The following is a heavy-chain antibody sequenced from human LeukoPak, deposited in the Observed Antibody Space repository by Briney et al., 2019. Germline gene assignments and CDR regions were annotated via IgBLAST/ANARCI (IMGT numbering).Heavy chain of an antibody. D-gene: IGHD3-10*01. CDR2: IYYSGST. J-gene: IGHJ4*02. V-gene: IGHV4-59*01. Sequence: SETLSLTCTVSGGSISSYYWSWIQQPPGKGLEWIGYIYYSGSTNYNPSLKSRVTISVDTSKNQFSLKLSSVTAADTAVYYCARGYGSGSYSDYWGQGTLVTVSS. CDR1: GGSISSYY. CDR3: ARGYGSGSYSDY.